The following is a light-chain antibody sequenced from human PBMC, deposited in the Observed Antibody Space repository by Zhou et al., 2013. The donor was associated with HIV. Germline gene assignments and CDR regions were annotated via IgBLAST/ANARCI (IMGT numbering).Light chain of an antibody. CDR2: GAS. J-gene: IGKJ1*01. CDR3: QQFDGSPTWT. CDR1: HTVTSNY. Sequence: EIVLTQSPGTLSLSPGERATLSCRASHTVTSNYLAWYQQKPGQGPKVLIFGASTRATGIPDRFSGSGSGTDFTLTITRLEPEDFAVYYCQQFDGSPTWTFGPGTKVE. V-gene: IGKV3-20*01.